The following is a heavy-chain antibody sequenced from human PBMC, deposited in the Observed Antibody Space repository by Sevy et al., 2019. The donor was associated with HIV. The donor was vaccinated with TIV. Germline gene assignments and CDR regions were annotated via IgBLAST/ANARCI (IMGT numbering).Heavy chain of an antibody. CDR2: IDYNGHI. CDR3: AGENAWGRGYS. CDR1: GGSITSLY. Sequence: SETLSLTCTVSGGSITSLYWNWIRQPPGKGLEWLANIDYNGHINYNPSLTSRVTSSLDTSRNKFSLRLSSVTAADTAMYYCAGENAWGRGYSWGQGTLVTVSS. V-gene: IGHV4-59*08. J-gene: IGHJ4*02. D-gene: IGHD1-26*01.